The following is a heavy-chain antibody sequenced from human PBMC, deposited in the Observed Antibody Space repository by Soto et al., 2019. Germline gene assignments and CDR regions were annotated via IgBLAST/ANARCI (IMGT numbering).Heavy chain of an antibody. CDR1: GYTFTGYY. J-gene: IGHJ5*02. CDR3: AGRERITFQGVNA. Sequence: ASGQVSCKASGYTFTGYYMHWVRQAPGQGLEWMGWINHKSGGTNYAENFQGRVTMTRDTSISRGYMARRRLRSADRAVYYCAGRERITFQGVNAWGQGTLVTVSS. V-gene: IGHV1-2*02. D-gene: IGHD3-16*01. CDR2: INHKSGGT.